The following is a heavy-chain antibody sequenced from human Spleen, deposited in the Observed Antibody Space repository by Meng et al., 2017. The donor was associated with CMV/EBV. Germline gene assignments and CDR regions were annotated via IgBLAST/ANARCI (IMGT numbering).Heavy chain of an antibody. CDR2: INTNTGNP. Sequence: TFNSYAMNWVRQAPGQGLEWMGWINTNTGNPRYAQGFTGRFVFSLDTSVSTAYLQISSLKAEDTAVYYCARDWGPGIAVAGKVGEFDYWGQGTLVTVSS. CDR3: ARDWGPGIAVAGKVGEFDY. V-gene: IGHV7-4-1*02. J-gene: IGHJ4*02. CDR1: TFNSYA. D-gene: IGHD6-19*01.